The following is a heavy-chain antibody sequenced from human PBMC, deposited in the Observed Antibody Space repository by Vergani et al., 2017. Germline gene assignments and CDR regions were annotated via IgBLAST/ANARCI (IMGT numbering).Heavy chain of an antibody. D-gene: IGHD5-18*01. J-gene: IGHJ5*02. Sequence: QVQLQESGPGLVKPSQTLSLTCTVSGGSISSGDYYWSWIRQPPGKGLEWIGYIYYSGSTYYNPSLKRRVTITVDTSKNQFSLKLSSVTAADTAVYYCARLESGALDTAMVANWFDPWGQGTLVTVSS. CDR2: IYYSGST. CDR1: GGSISSGDYY. CDR3: ARLESGALDTAMVANWFDP. V-gene: IGHV4-30-4*01.